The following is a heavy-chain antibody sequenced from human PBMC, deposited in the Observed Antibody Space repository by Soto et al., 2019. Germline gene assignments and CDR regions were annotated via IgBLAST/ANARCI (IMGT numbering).Heavy chain of an antibody. CDR3: ARHNGPLYVGYYYDLDV. CDR2: IYYSGYT. J-gene: IGHJ6*02. CDR1: GVSISSSSYY. Sequence: PSATLSLTCTVSGVSISSSSYYWGWIRQPPGKGLEWIGSIYYSGYTYYNPSLKSRVTISVDTSKNQFSLKLSSVTAADTAVYYCARHNGPLYVGYYYDLDVWGQGTTVTVS. D-gene: IGHD3-16*01. V-gene: IGHV4-39*01.